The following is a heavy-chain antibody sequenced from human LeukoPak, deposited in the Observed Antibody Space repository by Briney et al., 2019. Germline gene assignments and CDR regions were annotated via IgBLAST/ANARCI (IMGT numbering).Heavy chain of an antibody. Sequence: PGGSLRLSCAASGFTFSSYSMNWVRQAPGKGLEWVSSISIIIIYIYYADSVKGRFPISRDNAKNSLYLQMNSLRAEDTAVYYCARVLSAAGFDFDYWGQGTLVTVSS. CDR2: ISIIIIYI. J-gene: IGHJ4*02. CDR3: ARVLSAAGFDFDY. D-gene: IGHD3-10*01. V-gene: IGHV3-21*01. CDR1: GFTFSSYS.